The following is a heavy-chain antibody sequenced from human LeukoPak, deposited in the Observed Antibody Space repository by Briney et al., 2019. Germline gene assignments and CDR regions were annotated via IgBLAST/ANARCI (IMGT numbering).Heavy chain of an antibody. CDR3: AKGFVVVVAATLNFDY. CDR1: GFTFSSYA. J-gene: IGHJ4*02. V-gene: IGHV3-30*04. CDR2: ISYDGSNK. D-gene: IGHD2-15*01. Sequence: GGSLRLSCAASGFTFSSYAMHWVRQAPGKGLEWVAVISYDGSNKYYADSVKGRFTISRDNSKNTLYLQMNSLRAEDTAVYYCAKGFVVVVAATLNFDYWGQGTLVTVSS.